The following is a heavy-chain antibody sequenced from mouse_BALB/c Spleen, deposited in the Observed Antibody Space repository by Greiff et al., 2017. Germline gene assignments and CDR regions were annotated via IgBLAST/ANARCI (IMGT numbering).Heavy chain of an antibody. D-gene: IGHD2-4*01. CDR1: GFSLTSYD. CDR3: VRVYDYDGAWFAY. J-gene: IGHJ3*01. Sequence: QVQLKESGPGLVAPSQSLSITCTVSGFSLTSYDISWIRQPPGKGLEWLGVIWTGGGTNYNSAFMSRLSISKDNSKSQVFLKMNSLQTDDTAIYYCVRVYDYDGAWFAYWGQGTLVTVSA. V-gene: IGHV2-9-2*01. CDR2: IWTGGGT.